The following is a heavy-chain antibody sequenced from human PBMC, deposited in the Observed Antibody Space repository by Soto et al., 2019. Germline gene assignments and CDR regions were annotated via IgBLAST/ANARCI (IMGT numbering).Heavy chain of an antibody. J-gene: IGHJ4*02. V-gene: IGHV4-59*01. Sequence: PSETLSLTCTVSGGSMRNYFWTWIRQPPGKGLEWIGYIHYSGTTSFFPSYNPSLRSRVTISEDTSKNQFSLKLLSVTTADTAVYFCSAVEASSSYLSPYYLDFWGQGTLVTVSS. D-gene: IGHD6-13*01. CDR3: SAVEASSSYLSPYYLDF. CDR2: IHYSGTT. CDR1: GGSMRNYF.